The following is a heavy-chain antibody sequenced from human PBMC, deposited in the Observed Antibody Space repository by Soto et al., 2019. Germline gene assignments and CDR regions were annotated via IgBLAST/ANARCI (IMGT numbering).Heavy chain of an antibody. V-gene: IGHV4-59*01. CDR1: GGSISSYY. CDR3: ARKGRRYFDWSPDTFLGMDV. D-gene: IGHD3-9*01. Sequence: SETLSLTCTVSGGSISSYYWSWIRQPPGKGLEWIGYIYYSGSTNYNPSLKSRVTISVDTSKNQFSLKLSSVTAADTAVYYCARKGRRYFDWSPDTFLGMDVWGQGTTVTVSS. CDR2: IYYSGST. J-gene: IGHJ6*01.